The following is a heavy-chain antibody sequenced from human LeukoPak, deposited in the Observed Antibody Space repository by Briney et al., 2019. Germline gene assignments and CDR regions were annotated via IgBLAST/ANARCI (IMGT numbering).Heavy chain of an antibody. CDR3: ARGEYSYGPYYYYYYMDV. J-gene: IGHJ6*03. V-gene: IGHV3-23*01. Sequence: GGSLRLSCAASGFIFRNYVVAWVRQAPGKGLEWVSQISNSGGSTYYADPVKGRFTISRDNSKNTLYLQMNSLRAEDTAVYYCARGEYSYGPYYYYYYMDVWGKGTTVTISS. D-gene: IGHD5-18*01. CDR2: ISNSGGST. CDR1: GFIFRNYV.